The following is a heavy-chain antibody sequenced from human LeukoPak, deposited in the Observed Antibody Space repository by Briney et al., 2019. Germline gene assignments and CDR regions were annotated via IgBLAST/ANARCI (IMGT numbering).Heavy chain of an antibody. Sequence: GGSLRLSCAASGFTFSNYAMSWVRQTPGKGLEWVSAISGSGDTTYYADSVKGRFTVSRDNSKNTLYLQMNSLRAEDTAVYYCVNDRESVYCSSTSCYMSLFDYWGQGTLVTVSS. J-gene: IGHJ4*02. D-gene: IGHD2-2*02. V-gene: IGHV3-23*01. CDR3: VNDRESVYCSSTSCYMSLFDY. CDR2: ISGSGDTT. CDR1: GFTFSNYA.